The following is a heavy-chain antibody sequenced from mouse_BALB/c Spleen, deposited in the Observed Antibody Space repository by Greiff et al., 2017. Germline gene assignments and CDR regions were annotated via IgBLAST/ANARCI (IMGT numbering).Heavy chain of an antibody. CDR3: ARKGTTVVDYAMDY. Sequence: VKLVESGPGLVQPSQSLSITCTVSGFSLTSYGVHWVRQSPGKGLEWLGVIWSGGSTDYNAAFISRLSISKDNSKSQVFFKMNSLQANDTAIYYCARKGTTVVDYAMDYWGQGTSVTVSS. D-gene: IGHD1-1*01. CDR1: GFSLTSYG. J-gene: IGHJ4*01. V-gene: IGHV2-2*02. CDR2: IWSGGST.